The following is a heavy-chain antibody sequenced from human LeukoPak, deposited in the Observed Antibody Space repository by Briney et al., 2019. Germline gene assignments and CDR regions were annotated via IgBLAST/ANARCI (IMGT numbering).Heavy chain of an antibody. Sequence: GGSLRLSCAASGFTFDDYAMHWVRQAPGKGLEWVSGISWNSGSIGYADSVKGRFTISRDNAKNSLYLQMNSLRDEDTAVYYCARELKGYGYFDYWGQGTLVTVSS. D-gene: IGHD5-18*01. V-gene: IGHV3-9*01. J-gene: IGHJ4*02. CDR2: ISWNSGSI. CDR3: ARELKGYGYFDY. CDR1: GFTFDDYA.